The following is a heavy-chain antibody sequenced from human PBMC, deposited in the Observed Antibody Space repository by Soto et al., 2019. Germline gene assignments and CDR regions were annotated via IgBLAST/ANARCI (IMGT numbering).Heavy chain of an antibody. V-gene: IGHV4-59*08. CDR2: IYYSGST. CDR3: ARHWGERCLAANWFDP. J-gene: IGHJ5*02. D-gene: IGHD3-3*01. CDR1: GGSISSYY. Sequence: SETLSLTCTVSGGSISSYYWSWIRQPPGKGLEWIGYIYYSGSTNYNPSLKSRVTISVDTSKNQFSLKLSSVTAADTAVYYCARHWGERCLAANWFDPWGQGTLVNVSS.